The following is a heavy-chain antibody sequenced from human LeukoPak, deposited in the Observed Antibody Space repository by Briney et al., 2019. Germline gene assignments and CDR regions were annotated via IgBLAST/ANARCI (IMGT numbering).Heavy chain of an antibody. CDR2: IIPIFGTA. J-gene: IGHJ6*03. V-gene: IGHV1-69*05. CDR3: ASSSDSSSSGDYYYYMDV. D-gene: IGHD6-6*01. Sequence: SVKVSCKASGGTFSSYAISWVRQAPGQGPEWMGGIIPIFGTANYAQKFQGRVTITTDESTSTAYMELSSLRSEGTAVYYCASSSDSSSSGDYYYYMDVWGKGTTVTVSS. CDR1: GGTFSSYA.